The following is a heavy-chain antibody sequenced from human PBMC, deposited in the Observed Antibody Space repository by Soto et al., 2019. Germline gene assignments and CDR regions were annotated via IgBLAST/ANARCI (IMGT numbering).Heavy chain of an antibody. CDR3: ARGRGFIAAAVYYFDY. J-gene: IGHJ4*02. Sequence: SETLSLTCAVYGGSFSGYYWSWIRQPPGKGLEWIGEINHSGSTNYNPSLKSRVTISVDTSKNQFSLKLSSVTAADTAVYYCARGRGFIAAAVYYFDYWGQGTLVTVSS. D-gene: IGHD6-13*01. V-gene: IGHV4-34*01. CDR1: GGSFSGYY. CDR2: INHSGST.